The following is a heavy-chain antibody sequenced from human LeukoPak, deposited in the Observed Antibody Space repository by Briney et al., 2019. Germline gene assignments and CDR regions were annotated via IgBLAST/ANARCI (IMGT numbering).Heavy chain of an antibody. J-gene: IGHJ4*02. Sequence: ASVKVSCKASGYTFTSYTIRWARQAPGQRLEWMGWINAGNGNTKYSQKFQGRVTITRDTSASTAYLELSSLRSEDTAVYYCARDLLGYSFGYGRYNFDYWGQGTQVTVSS. V-gene: IGHV1-3*01. D-gene: IGHD5-18*01. CDR2: INAGNGNT. CDR1: GYTFTSYT. CDR3: ARDLLGYSFGYGRYNFDY.